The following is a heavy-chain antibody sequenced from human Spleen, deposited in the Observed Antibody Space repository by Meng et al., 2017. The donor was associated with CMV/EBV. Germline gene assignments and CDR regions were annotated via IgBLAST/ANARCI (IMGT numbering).Heavy chain of an antibody. CDR2: INHSGST. Sequence: SETLSLTCAVYGGSFSSYYWNWIRQPPGKGLEWIGEINHSGSTNYNPSLESRVTISVDTSKNQFSLKLSSVTAADTAVYYCGRGRGAPALDYYYYGMDVWGQGTTVTVSS. V-gene: IGHV4-34*01. J-gene: IGHJ6*02. D-gene: IGHD1-1*01. CDR3: GRGRGAPALDYYYYGMDV. CDR1: GGSFSSYY.